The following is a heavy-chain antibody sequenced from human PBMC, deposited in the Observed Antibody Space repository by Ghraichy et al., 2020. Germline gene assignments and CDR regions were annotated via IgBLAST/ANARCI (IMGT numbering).Heavy chain of an antibody. J-gene: IGHJ6*02. CDR3: AKDLRGQQLVFGGYYYYYGMDV. V-gene: IGHV3-30*18. CDR1: GFTFSSYG. D-gene: IGHD6-13*01. Sequence: GGSLRLSCAASGFTFSSYGMHWVRQAPGKGLEWVAVISYDGSNKYYADSVKGRFTISRDNSKNTLYLQMNSLRAEDTAVYYCAKDLRGQQLVFGGYYYYYGMDVWRQGTTVTVSS. CDR2: ISYDGSNK.